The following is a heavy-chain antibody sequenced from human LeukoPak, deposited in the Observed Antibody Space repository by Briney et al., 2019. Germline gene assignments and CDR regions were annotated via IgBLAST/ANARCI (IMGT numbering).Heavy chain of an antibody. Sequence: GSLSLTCTVSGYSISSGYYWGWIRQPPGKGLEWIGSIYHSGSTYYNPSLKSRVTISVDTSKNQFSLKLSSVTAADTAVYYCASHLLYCSGGSCYSGYFDYWGQGTLVTVSS. J-gene: IGHJ4*02. CDR3: ASHLLYCSGGSCYSGYFDY. D-gene: IGHD2-15*01. CDR2: IYHSGST. CDR1: GYSISSGYY. V-gene: IGHV4-38-2*02.